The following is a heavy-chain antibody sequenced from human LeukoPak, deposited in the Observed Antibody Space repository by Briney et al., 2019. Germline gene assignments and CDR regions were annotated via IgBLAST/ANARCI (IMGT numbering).Heavy chain of an antibody. V-gene: IGHV3-23*01. Sequence: PGGSLRLSCAASGFSFKSYGMSWVRLAPGKGLEWVSSISGSGDTTYYSDSVKGRFTISRDNYRNTLYVQMNSLRAEDTAVYYCAKEGQTVAGNGYFDYWGQGTLVTVSS. J-gene: IGHJ4*02. CDR2: ISGSGDTT. D-gene: IGHD6-19*01. CDR1: GFSFKSYG. CDR3: AKEGQTVAGNGYFDY.